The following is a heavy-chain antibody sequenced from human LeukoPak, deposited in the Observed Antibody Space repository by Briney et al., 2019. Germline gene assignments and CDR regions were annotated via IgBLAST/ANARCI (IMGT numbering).Heavy chain of an antibody. D-gene: IGHD3-9*01. CDR1: GYTFTSYD. CDR3: AGSITISGSMDV. Sequence: GASVKVSCKASGYTFTSYDINWVRQATGQGLEWMGWMNPNSGNTVYAQKFQGRVTMIRNTSISTAYMELSSLRSEDTAVYYCAGSITISGSMDVWGQGTTVTVSS. V-gene: IGHV1-8*01. J-gene: IGHJ6*02. CDR2: MNPNSGNT.